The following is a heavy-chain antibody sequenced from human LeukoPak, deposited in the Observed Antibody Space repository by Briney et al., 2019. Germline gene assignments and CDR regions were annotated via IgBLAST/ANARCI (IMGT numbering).Heavy chain of an antibody. J-gene: IGHJ4*02. D-gene: IGHD3-3*01. CDR1: GGSINSGGYY. Sequence: KASGTLSLTCAVSGGSINSGGYYWGWIRQPPGKGLEWIGSIYYSGSTYYNPSLKSRVTISVDTSRKQFSLKLSSVTAADTAVYYCARAYDFWSGYYHRGFDYWGQGTLVTVSS. CDR3: ARAYDFWSGYYHRGFDY. CDR2: IYYSGST. V-gene: IGHV4-39*01.